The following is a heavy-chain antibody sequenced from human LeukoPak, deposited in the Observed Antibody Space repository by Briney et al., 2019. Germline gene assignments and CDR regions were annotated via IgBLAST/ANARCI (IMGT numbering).Heavy chain of an antibody. Sequence: KSSETLSLTCTLYARSMSSSYASCLRQPPGKGLEWIGYIYYSGSTNYNPSLKSRVTISVDTSKNQFSLKLSSVTAADATVLCITRVQPSSSWYSPDYWGQGTLVTVSS. CDR3: TRVQPSSSWYSPDY. V-gene: IGHV4-59*01. J-gene: IGHJ4*02. CDR2: IYYSGST. D-gene: IGHD6-13*01. CDR1: ARSMSSSY.